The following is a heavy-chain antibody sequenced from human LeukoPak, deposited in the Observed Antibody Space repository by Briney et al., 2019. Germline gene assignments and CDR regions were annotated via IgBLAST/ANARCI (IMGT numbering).Heavy chain of an antibody. CDR3: ARISSYIVVVPAARPYYMDV. CDR2: IKQDGSEK. D-gene: IGHD2-2*01. Sequence: PGGSLRLSCAASGFTFSSYWMSWVRPAPGKGLEWVANIKQDGSEKYYVDSVKGRFTISRDNAKNSLYLQMNSLRAEDTAVYYCARISSYIVVVPAARPYYMDVWGKGTTVTVSS. CDR1: GFTFSSYW. J-gene: IGHJ6*03. V-gene: IGHV3-7*01.